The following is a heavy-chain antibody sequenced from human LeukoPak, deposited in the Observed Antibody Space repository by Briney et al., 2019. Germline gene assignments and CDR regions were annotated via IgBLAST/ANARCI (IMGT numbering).Heavy chain of an antibody. Sequence: GGSLRLSCAASGFTFSSYAMSWVRQAPGKGLEWVSAISGSGGSTYYADSVKGRFTISRDNSKNTLYLQMNSLRAEDTAVYYCAKARPGVRYYYDSSGYYGQIDYWGQGTLVTVSS. J-gene: IGHJ4*02. D-gene: IGHD3-22*01. V-gene: IGHV3-23*01. CDR3: AKARPGVRYYYDSSGYYGQIDY. CDR1: GFTFSSYA. CDR2: ISGSGGST.